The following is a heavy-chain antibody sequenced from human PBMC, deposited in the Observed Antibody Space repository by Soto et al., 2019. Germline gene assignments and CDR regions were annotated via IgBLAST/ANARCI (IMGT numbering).Heavy chain of an antibody. CDR1: GYTFTAYY. V-gene: IGHV1-2*02. CDR2: INPDSGGT. J-gene: IGHJ6*02. CDR3: ARRPTPGLYYCGMDV. Sequence: QVQLVQSGAEVKKPGASVKVSCKASGYTFTAYYMHWVRQAPGQGLEWMGWINPDSGGTNSAPKFQGRVTMTRDTSISTAFLELSRLRSDDTAVYYCARRPTPGLYYCGMDVWGQGTTVTVSS.